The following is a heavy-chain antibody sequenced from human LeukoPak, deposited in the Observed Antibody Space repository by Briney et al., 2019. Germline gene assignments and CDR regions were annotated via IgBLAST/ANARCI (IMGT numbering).Heavy chain of an antibody. CDR1: GGSISSYY. CDR2: IYYSGST. CDR3: ARGRVPYCSGGSCYSHYYYMDV. Sequence: SETLSLTCTVSGGSISSYYWSWIRQPPGKGLEWIGYIYYSGSTNYNPSLKSRVTISVDTSKNQFSLKLSSVTAADTAVYYCARGRVPYCSGGSCYSHYYYMDVWGKGTTVTVSS. D-gene: IGHD2-15*01. J-gene: IGHJ6*03. V-gene: IGHV4-59*01.